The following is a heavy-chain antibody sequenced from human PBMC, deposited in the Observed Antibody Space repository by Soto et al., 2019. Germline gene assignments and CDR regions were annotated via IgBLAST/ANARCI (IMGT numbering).Heavy chain of an antibody. V-gene: IGHV3-21*04. CDR1: GFTFSYYT. D-gene: IGHD6-6*01. CDR3: ARGPHRFRSSSNYI. J-gene: IGHJ4*02. CDR2: ISQTSSYK. Sequence: GGSLRLSCAASGFTFSYYTMNWVRQAPGKGLEWVSSISQTSSYKYYADSLRGRITISRDNAKNSLFLQMNSLRAEDTAMYYCARGPHRFRSSSNYIWGQGTLVTVSS.